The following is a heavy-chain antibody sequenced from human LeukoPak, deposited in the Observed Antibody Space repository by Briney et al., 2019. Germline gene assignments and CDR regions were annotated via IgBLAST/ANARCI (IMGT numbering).Heavy chain of an antibody. CDR1: GGTFSSYA. Sequence: ASVKVSCKASGGTFSSYAITWVRQAPGQGLEWMGGIIPLFGPANYAQKFQGRVTITADESPSTAYMELSSLRSEDTAVYYCASYYFDSSDYYLRWFDPWGQGTLVTVSS. CDR3: ASYYFDSSDYYLRWFDP. V-gene: IGHV1-69*13. D-gene: IGHD3-22*01. CDR2: IIPLFGPA. J-gene: IGHJ5*02.